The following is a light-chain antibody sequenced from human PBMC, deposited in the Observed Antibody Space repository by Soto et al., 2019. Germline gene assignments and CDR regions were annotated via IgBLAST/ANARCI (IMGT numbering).Light chain of an antibody. J-gene: IGKJ1*01. CDR3: QRYNSNSRT. CDR2: DAS. Sequence: DIQMTQSPSTLSASVGDRVTITCQASQNVDTWVAWYQQKPVKAPKFLIYDASNLESGVPSRFSGRGSGTEFTLTISSLQPDDFATYYCQRYNSNSRTFGQGTRV. V-gene: IGKV1-5*01. CDR1: QNVDTW.